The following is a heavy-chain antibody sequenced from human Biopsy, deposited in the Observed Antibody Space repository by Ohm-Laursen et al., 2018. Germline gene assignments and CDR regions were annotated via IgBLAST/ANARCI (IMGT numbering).Heavy chain of an antibody. CDR2: MIPNSGKT. D-gene: IGHD6-6*01. V-gene: IGHV1-8*01. J-gene: IGHJ5*02. Sequence: ALVKVSCKASGYSFTTYDVNWVRQARGQGLEWMGWMIPNSGKTGYAQRFQGRVTLTMNTSIGTAYMELSGLRSEDTAVYYCARGSPRRVSIFEASIYWFDTWGQGTLVTVSS. CDR1: GYSFTTYD. CDR3: ARGSPRRVSIFEASIYWFDT.